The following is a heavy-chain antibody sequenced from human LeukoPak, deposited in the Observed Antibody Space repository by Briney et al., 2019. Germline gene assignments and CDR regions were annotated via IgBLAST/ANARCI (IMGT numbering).Heavy chain of an antibody. V-gene: IGHV4-39*07. J-gene: IGHJ4*02. CDR1: GGSISSNSYY. CDR3: ARARYCSSTSCYWGIDY. Sequence: SETLSLTCAVSGGSISSNSYYWGWIRQPPGKGLEWIGEINHSGSTNYNPSLKSRVTISVDTSKNQFSLKLSSVTAADTAVYYCARARYCSSTSCYWGIDYWGQGTLVTVSS. D-gene: IGHD2-2*01. CDR2: INHSGST.